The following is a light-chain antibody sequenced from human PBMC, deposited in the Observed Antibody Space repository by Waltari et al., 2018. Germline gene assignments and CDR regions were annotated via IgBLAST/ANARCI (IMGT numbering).Light chain of an antibody. CDR2: GAS. J-gene: IGKJ3*01. V-gene: IGKV1-39*01. CDR3: QQGFTTPRVT. CDR1: QDINIY. Sequence: DVQMTQFPSSLSASAGDPVTITCRASQDINIYLNWFQQKPGKAPRLLIYGASTLQSGIPSRFRGGGSGTDFTLTITSLQPEDFAIYYCQQGFTTPRVTFGPGTKLDV.